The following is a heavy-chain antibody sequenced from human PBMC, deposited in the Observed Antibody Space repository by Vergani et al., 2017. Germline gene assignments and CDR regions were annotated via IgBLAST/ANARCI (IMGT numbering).Heavy chain of an antibody. CDR1: GYTFTSYY. CDR3: ARSIGYCAGATCRAYYFDH. Sequence: QVQLVQSGAEVKKPGASVKVSCKASGYTFTSYYMHWVRQAPGQGLEWMGILNPTTGHTTSAQKFMGRVDMTRDPSMDTSTRTVQMTLSSLRSEDTAVYYCARSIGYCAGATCRAYYFDHWGQGTRVTVSS. CDR2: LNPTTGHT. D-gene: IGHD2-21*01. V-gene: IGHV1-46*01. J-gene: IGHJ5*02.